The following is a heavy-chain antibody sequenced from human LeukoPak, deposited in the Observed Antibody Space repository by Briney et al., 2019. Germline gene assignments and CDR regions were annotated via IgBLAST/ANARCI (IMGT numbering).Heavy chain of an antibody. D-gene: IGHD3-22*01. CDR3: AKYNYYDSSCYN. J-gene: IGHJ4*02. Sequence: GGSLRLSCAASGFTFSSYAMSWVRQAPGKGLEWVSAISGSGGSTYYADSVKGRSTISRDNSKNTLYLQMNSLRAEDTAVYYCAKYNYYDSSCYNWGQGTLVTVSS. V-gene: IGHV3-23*01. CDR2: ISGSGGST. CDR1: GFTFSSYA.